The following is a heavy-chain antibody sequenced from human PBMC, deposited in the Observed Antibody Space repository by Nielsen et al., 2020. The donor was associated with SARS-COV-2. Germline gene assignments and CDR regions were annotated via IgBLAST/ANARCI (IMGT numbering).Heavy chain of an antibody. CDR2: ITPMLDTT. D-gene: IGHD6-6*01. Sequence: WVRQAPGQGLEWMGGITPMLDTTNYAQKFQGRVTITADESTSTAYMELSSLRSEDTAVYYCARDVSSSSYDAFDIWGQGTMVTVSS. CDR3: ARDVSSSSYDAFDI. V-gene: IGHV1-69*01. J-gene: IGHJ3*02.